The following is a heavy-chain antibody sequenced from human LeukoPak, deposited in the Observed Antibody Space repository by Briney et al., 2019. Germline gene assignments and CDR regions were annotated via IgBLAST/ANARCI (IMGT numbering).Heavy chain of an antibody. D-gene: IGHD6-6*01. CDR1: GFTFSSYE. Sequence: GGSLRLSCAASGFTFSSYEMNWVRQAPGKGLEWVSYISSSGSTIYYADSVKGRFTISRDNAKNSLYLQMNSLRAEDTAVYYCARDLGGINRYSSSPAYYYYYGMDVWGQGTTVTVSS. J-gene: IGHJ6*02. CDR3: ARDLGGINRYSSSPAYYYYYGMDV. CDR2: ISSSGSTI. V-gene: IGHV3-48*03.